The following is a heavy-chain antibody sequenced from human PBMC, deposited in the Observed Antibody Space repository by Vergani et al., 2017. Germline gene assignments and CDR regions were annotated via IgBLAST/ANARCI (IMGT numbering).Heavy chain of an antibody. CDR1: GFTFSSYS. D-gene: IGHD4-23*01. J-gene: IGHJ2*01. CDR3: ARHPDTTVDWYFDL. CDR2: IYPGDSDT. V-gene: IGHV5-51*01. Sequence: EVQLVESGGGLVKPGGSLRLSCAASGFTFSSYSMNWVRQAPGKGLEWMGIIYPGDSDTRYSPSFQGQVTISADKSISTAYLQWSSLKASDTAMYYCARHPDTTVDWYFDLWGRGTLVTVSS.